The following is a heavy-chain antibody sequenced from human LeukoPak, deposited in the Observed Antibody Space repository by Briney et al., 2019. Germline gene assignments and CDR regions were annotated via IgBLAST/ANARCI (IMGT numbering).Heavy chain of an antibody. CDR3: ARGLVVVTSFKYYYYGMDV. D-gene: IGHD2-21*02. CDR1: GYTFTSYG. CDR2: ISAYNGNT. J-gene: IGHJ6*02. V-gene: IGHV1-18*01. Sequence: ASVKVSCKASGYTFTSYGISWVRQAPGQGLEWMGWISAYNGNTNYAQKFQGRVTMTTDTSTSTAYMELRSLRSDDTAVYYCARGLVVVTSFKYYYYGMDVWGQGTTVTVSS.